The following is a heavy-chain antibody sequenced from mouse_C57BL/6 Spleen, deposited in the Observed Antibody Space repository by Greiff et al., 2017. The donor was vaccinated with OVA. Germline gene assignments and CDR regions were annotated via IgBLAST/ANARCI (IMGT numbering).Heavy chain of an antibody. CDR1: GYTFTSYW. V-gene: IGHV1-64*01. CDR2: IHPNSGST. J-gene: IGHJ2*01. Sequence: QVHVKQPGAELVKPGASVKLSCKASGYTFTSYWMHWVKQRPGQGLEWIGMIHPNSGSTNYNEKFKSKATLTVDKSSSTAYMQLSSLTSEDSAVYYCARSSGYFDYWGQGTTLTVSS. CDR3: ARSSGYFDY.